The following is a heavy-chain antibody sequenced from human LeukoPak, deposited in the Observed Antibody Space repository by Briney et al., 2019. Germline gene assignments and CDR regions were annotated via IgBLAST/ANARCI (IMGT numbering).Heavy chain of an antibody. CDR3: ARRYSGSSGLYNFDY. Sequence: GGSLRLSCAASGFTFSSYAMSWVRQDPGKGLEWVSAISGSGGSTYYADSVKGRFTISRDNSKNTLYLQMNSLRAEDTAVYYCARRYSGSSGLYNFDYWGQGTLVTVSS. CDR2: ISGSGGST. V-gene: IGHV3-23*01. J-gene: IGHJ4*02. CDR1: GFTFSSYA. D-gene: IGHD1-26*01.